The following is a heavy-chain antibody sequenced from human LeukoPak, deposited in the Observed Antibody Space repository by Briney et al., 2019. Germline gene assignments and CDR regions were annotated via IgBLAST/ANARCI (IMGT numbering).Heavy chain of an antibody. CDR2: IKSKTDGGTT. D-gene: IGHD5-18*01. J-gene: IGHJ4*02. CDR3: TSGLHLWF. CDR1: GFTFSSYA. V-gene: IGHV3-15*01. Sequence: GGSLRLSCAASGFTFSSYAMSWVRQAPGKGLEWVGLIKSKTDGGTTDCAAPEKGRFTISRDDSKNTVYLQMSSLKTEDTAVYYCTSGLHLWFWGQGTLVTVSS.